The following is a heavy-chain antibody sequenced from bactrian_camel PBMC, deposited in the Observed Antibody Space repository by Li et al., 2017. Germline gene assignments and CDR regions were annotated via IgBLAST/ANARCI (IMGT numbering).Heavy chain of an antibody. CDR2: IASGGGST. Sequence: VQLVESGGGSVQAGGSLRLSCAASRTTYSSYSMGWFRQAPGKGLEWVSGIASGGGSTYYADSVKGRFTISRDDAKNSVDLQMNSLKPDDTAVYYCAATGQMLSVAGCRTQGTQVTVS. D-gene: IGHD1*01. J-gene: IGHJ4*01. CDR1: RTTYSSYS. V-gene: IGHV3S31*01.